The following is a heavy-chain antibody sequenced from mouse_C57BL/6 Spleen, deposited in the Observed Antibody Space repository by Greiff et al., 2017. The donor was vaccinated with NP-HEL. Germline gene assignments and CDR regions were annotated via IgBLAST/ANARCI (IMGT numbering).Heavy chain of an antibody. J-gene: IGHJ2*01. CDR1: GYSITSGYY. D-gene: IGHD2-5*01. CDR2: ISYDGSN. V-gene: IGHV3-6*01. CDR3: AREDSNYHFDY. Sequence: EVKLMESGPGLVKPSQSLSLTCSVTGYSITSGYYWNWIRQFPGNKLEWMGYISYDGSNNYNPSLKNRISITRDTSKNQFFLKLNSVTTEDTATYYCAREDSNYHFDYWGQGTTLTVSS.